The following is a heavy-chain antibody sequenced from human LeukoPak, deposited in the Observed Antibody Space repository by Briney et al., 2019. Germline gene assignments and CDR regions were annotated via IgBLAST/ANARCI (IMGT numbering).Heavy chain of an antibody. V-gene: IGHV1-2*02. CDR3: AREGQWLPNNWFDP. D-gene: IGHD6-19*01. Sequence: ASVKVSCKASGYTFTGYYMHWVRQAPGQGLEWMGWINPNSGGTNYAQKFQGRVTMTRDTSISTAYMELSRLRSDDTAVYYCAREGQWLPNNWFDPWAREPWSPSPQ. CDR1: GYTFTGYY. J-gene: IGHJ5*02. CDR2: INPNSGGT.